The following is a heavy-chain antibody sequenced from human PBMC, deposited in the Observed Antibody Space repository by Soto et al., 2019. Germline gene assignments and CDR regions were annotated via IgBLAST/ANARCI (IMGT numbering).Heavy chain of an antibody. CDR1: GYTFTSYG. J-gene: IGHJ4*02. Sequence: QVQLVQSGAEVKKPGASVKVSCKASGYTFTSYGISWVRQAPGQGLEWMGWISAYNGNTNYAQKLQGRVTMTTDTSTSTAYMELRSLRSDDTVVYYCARDLNIVPAATRGIDYWGQGTLVTVSS. CDR3: ARDLNIVPAATRGIDY. V-gene: IGHV1-18*01. CDR2: ISAYNGNT. D-gene: IGHD2-2*01.